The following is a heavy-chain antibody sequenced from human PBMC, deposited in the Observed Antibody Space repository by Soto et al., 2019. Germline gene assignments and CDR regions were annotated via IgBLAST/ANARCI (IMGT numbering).Heavy chain of an antibody. D-gene: IGHD5-12*01. CDR2: TSYDGSKK. CDR1: GFTFSTYA. J-gene: IGHJ4*02. CDR3: AKEWHDYASPFDY. Sequence: QVQLVESGGGVVQPGRSLRLPCAASGFTFSTYAMHWVRQAPGKGLEWVAITSYDGSKKNYADSVKGRFTISRDNSKNTLYLQMNSLRAEDTAVYYCAKEWHDYASPFDYWGQGTLVTVSS. V-gene: IGHV3-30-3*02.